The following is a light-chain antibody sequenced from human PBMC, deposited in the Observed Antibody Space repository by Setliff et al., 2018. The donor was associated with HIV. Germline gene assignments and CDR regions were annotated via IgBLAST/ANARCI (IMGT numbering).Light chain of an antibody. CDR3: CSYTSSLTYV. V-gene: IGLV2-14*03. Sequence: QSALAQPASVSGSPGQSITISCSGSSSDVGSYNFVSWYQQHPGKAPQVITYDVSRRPSGVSSRFSGSKSGNTASLTISGLQAEDQADYYCCSYTSSLTYVFGTGTKVTVL. CDR2: DVS. CDR1: SSDVGSYNF. J-gene: IGLJ1*01.